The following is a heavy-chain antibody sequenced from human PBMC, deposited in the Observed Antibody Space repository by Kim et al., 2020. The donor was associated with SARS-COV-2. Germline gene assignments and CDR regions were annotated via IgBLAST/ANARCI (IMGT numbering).Heavy chain of an antibody. CDR2: ISSSSSYI. CDR3: ASGRDDSSPEPMDV. CDR1: GFTFSSYS. J-gene: IGHJ6*02. D-gene: IGHD3-22*01. V-gene: IGHV3-21*01. Sequence: GGSLRLSCAASGFTFSSYSMNWVRQAPGKGLEWVSSISSSSSYIYYADSVKGRFTISRDNAKNSLYLQMNSLRAEDTAVYYCASGRDDSSPEPMDVWGQGTTVTVSS.